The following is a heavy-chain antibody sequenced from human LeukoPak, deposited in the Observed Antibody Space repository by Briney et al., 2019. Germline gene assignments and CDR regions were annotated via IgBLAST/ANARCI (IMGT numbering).Heavy chain of an antibody. CDR3: ARERLRRAIFTDLGYYFDY. D-gene: IGHD3-9*01. Sequence: GASVKVSCKASGYTFTSYGISWVRQAPGQGLEWMGWISAYNGNTNYAQKLQGRVTMTTDTSTSTAYMELRSLRSDDTAVYYCARERLRRAIFTDLGYYFDYWGQGTLVTVSS. V-gene: IGHV1-18*01. J-gene: IGHJ4*02. CDR1: GYTFTSYG. CDR2: ISAYNGNT.